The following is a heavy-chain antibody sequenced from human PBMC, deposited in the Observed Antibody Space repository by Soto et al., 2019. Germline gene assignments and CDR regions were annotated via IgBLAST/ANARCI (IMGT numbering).Heavy chain of an antibody. CDR3: ASGRDCSGGSCDGMDV. V-gene: IGHV4-30-2*01. CDR2: ISHSGST. Sequence: QLQLQESGSGLVKPSRALSLTCAVSGDSISSGDYSWSWVRQPPGKGLEWIGYISHSGSTYYNPSLKVRVTLPRARSKNQFSLKLSSVPAADTAVYYWASGRDCSGGSCDGMDVWGQGTTVTVSS. J-gene: IGHJ6*02. CDR1: GDSISSGDYS. D-gene: IGHD2-15*01.